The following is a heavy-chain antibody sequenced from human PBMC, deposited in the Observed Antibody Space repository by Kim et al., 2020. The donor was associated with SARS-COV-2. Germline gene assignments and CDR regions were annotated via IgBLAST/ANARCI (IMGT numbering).Heavy chain of an antibody. J-gene: IGHJ6*02. D-gene: IGHD6-19*01. CDR1: GGSISSYY. V-gene: IGHV4-4*07. CDR2: IYTSGST. Sequence: SETLSLTCTVSGGSISSYYWSWIRQPAGKGLEWIGRIYTSGSTNYNPSLKSRVTMSVDTSKNQFSLKLSSVTAADTAVYYCARDGQKAVAGHYYYYGMDVWGQGTTVTVSS. CDR3: ARDGQKAVAGHYYYYGMDV.